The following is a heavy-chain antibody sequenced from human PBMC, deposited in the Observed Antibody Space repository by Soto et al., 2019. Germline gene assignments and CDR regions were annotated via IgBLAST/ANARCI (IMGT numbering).Heavy chain of an antibody. Sequence: KVSLKASWFTLTNPSFQWGGQARGQSLEWIGWIVVGSGNTNYAQKFQERVTITRDMSTSTAYMELSSLRSEDTAVYYCAAESGMATMNYYYYGMDVWGQGTTVTVSS. CDR2: IVVGSGNT. J-gene: IGHJ6*02. D-gene: IGHD5-12*01. CDR1: WFTLTNPS. V-gene: IGHV1-58*01. CDR3: AAESGMATMNYYYYGMDV.